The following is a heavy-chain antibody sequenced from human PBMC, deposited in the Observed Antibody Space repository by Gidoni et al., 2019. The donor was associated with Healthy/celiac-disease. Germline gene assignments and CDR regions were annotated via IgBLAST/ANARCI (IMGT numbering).Heavy chain of an antibody. J-gene: IGHJ3*02. CDR2: ISYDGSNK. Sequence: QVQLVESGGGVVQPGRSLRLSCAASGFTFSSYGMHWVRQAPGKGLEWVAVISYDGSNKYYADSVKGRFTISRDNSKNTLYLQMNSLRAEDTAVYYCAKDSSGAVAGTGSAFDIWGQGTMVTVSS. CDR3: AKDSSGAVAGTGSAFDI. D-gene: IGHD6-19*01. CDR1: GFTFSSYG. V-gene: IGHV3-30*18.